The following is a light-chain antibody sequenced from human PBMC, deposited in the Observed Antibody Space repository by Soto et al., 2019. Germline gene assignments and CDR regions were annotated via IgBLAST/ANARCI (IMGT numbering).Light chain of an antibody. Sequence: EIVLTQSPGTLSLSPRERATLSCRASQSVSSSYLAWYQQKPGQAPRLLIYGASSRATGIPDRFSGSGSGTDFTITISRLEPENISVYYCQQYGSSPLTFGKGTKVEIK. V-gene: IGKV3-20*01. CDR1: QSVSSSY. CDR3: QQYGSSPLT. J-gene: IGKJ1*01. CDR2: GAS.